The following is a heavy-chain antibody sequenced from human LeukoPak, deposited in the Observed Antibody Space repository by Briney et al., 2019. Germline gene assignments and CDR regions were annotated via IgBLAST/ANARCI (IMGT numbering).Heavy chain of an antibody. CDR3: GRFFWTTSKRLDY. V-gene: IGHV4-59*08. CDR2: IFHSGST. Sequence: SETLSLTGTVSGGSISGYCWSWIRQPPGKGLEWIGYIFHSGSTIYNPSLKSRFTMSVDPSKNQFSLKLSSVTAADTAVYYCGRFFWTTSKRLDYWGQGTVVTVSS. J-gene: IGHJ4*02. CDR1: GGSISGYC. D-gene: IGHD3/OR15-3a*01.